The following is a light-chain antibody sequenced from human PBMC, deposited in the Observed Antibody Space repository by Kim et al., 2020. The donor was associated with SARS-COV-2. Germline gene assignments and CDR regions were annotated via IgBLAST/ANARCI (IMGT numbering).Light chain of an antibody. Sequence: GHSVTISCTGTSSDVVGYNYVSWYQQHPGKAPKLMTYGVTERPSGVPDRFSGSKSGNTASLTISGLQAEDEADYYCCSYAGSSSLVFGGGTKVTVL. V-gene: IGLV2-11*03. CDR3: CSYAGSSSLV. CDR1: SSDVVGYNY. CDR2: GVT. J-gene: IGLJ3*02.